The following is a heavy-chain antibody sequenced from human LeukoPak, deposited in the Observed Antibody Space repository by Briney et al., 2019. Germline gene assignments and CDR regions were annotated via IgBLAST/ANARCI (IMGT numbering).Heavy chain of an antibody. Sequence: SETLSLTCAVYGVSFSGYYWSWIRQPPGKGLEWIGEINHSGSTNYNPSLKSRVTISVDTSKNKFSLKLSSVAAADTAMYYCARGWAAAGTRVRFDPWGQGTLVTVSS. D-gene: IGHD6-13*01. J-gene: IGHJ5*02. V-gene: IGHV4-34*01. CDR1: GVSFSGYY. CDR2: INHSGST. CDR3: ARGWAAAGTRVRFDP.